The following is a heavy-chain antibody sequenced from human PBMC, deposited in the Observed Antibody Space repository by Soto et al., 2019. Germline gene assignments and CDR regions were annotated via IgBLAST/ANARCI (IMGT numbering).Heavy chain of an antibody. V-gene: IGHV3-48*02. CDR3: ARDTTFTLGYCSGGSCSGWDY. D-gene: IGHD2-15*01. CDR2: ISSSSSTI. CDR1: GFTFSSYS. J-gene: IGHJ4*02. Sequence: GGSLRLSCAASGFTFSSYSMNWVRQAPGKGLEWVSYISSSSSTIYYADSVKGRFTISRDNAKNSLYLQMNSLRDEDTAVYYCARDTTFTLGYCSGGSCSGWDYWGQGTLVTVSS.